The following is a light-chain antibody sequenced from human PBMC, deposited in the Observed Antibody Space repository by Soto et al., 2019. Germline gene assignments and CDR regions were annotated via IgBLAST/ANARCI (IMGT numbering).Light chain of an antibody. CDR3: QSYDSGLSGSWV. CDR2: DVS. CDR1: SSDVGAYNY. Sequence: QSALTQPASVSGSPGQAITISCSGTSSDVGAYNYVSWYQQYPGKAPKLMIYDVSNRPSGVSNRFSGSKSGNTASLTISGLQAEDEADYYCQSYDSGLSGSWVFGGGTKLTVL. J-gene: IGLJ3*02. V-gene: IGLV2-14*01.